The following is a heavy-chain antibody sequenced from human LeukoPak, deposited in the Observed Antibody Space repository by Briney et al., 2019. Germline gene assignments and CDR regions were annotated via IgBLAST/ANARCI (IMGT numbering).Heavy chain of an antibody. J-gene: IGHJ6*03. CDR2: MSIDGSSR. CDR3: AREERIAAAGYYYYYYMDV. D-gene: IGHD6-13*01. CDR1: GFIFSDYY. Sequence: PGGSLRLSCAASGFIFSDYYMSWIRQAPGKGLEWLSYMSIDGSSRYYADSVKGRFTISRDNAKNSLYLQMNSLRAEDTAVYYCAREERIAAAGYYYYYYMDVWGKGTTVTVSS. V-gene: IGHV3-11*04.